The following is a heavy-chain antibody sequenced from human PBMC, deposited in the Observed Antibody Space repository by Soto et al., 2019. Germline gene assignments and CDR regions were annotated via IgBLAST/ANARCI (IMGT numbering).Heavy chain of an antibody. V-gene: IGHV1-18*01. CDR3: ARDISGYSGYDYSGWFDP. CDR2: ISAYNGNT. CDR1: GYTFTSYG. D-gene: IGHD5-12*01. J-gene: IGHJ5*02. Sequence: ASVKVSCKASGYTFTSYGISWVRQAPGQGLEWMGWISAYNGNTNYAQRLQGRVTMTTDTSTSTAYMELRSLRSDDTAVYYCARDISGYSGYDYSGWFDPWGQGTLVTVSS.